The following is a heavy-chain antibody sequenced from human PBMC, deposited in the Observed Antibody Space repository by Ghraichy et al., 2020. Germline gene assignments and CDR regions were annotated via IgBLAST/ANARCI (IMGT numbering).Heavy chain of an antibody. D-gene: IGHD7-27*01. Sequence: SLNISCAASGFTFDDYAMHWVRQAPGRGLEWVSRISWNSGSIAYADSVKGRFTISRDNAKNSLYLQMNSLRPEDTAFYYCAKERKLGGLFPYFDYWGQGTLVTVSS. J-gene: IGHJ4*02. CDR2: ISWNSGSI. CDR1: GFTFDDYA. V-gene: IGHV3-9*01. CDR3: AKERKLGGLFPYFDY.